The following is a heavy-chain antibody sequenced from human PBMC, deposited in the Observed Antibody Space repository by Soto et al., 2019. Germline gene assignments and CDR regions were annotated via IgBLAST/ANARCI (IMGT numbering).Heavy chain of an antibody. CDR1: GYIFTNYY. Sequence: ASEVSCKASGYIFTNYYLHWVRQAPGQGLEWMGRINPSGGSTSYAQNFRDRVTLTRDTSTSTIYLEMNSLRFADTAVYYCARVTMVRDPLGGYMDVWGKGTTVTVSS. J-gene: IGHJ6*03. CDR3: ARVTMVRDPLGGYMDV. D-gene: IGHD3-10*01. CDR2: INPSGGST. V-gene: IGHV1-46*01.